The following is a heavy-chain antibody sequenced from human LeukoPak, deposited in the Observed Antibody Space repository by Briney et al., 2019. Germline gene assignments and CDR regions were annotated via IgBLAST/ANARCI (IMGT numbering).Heavy chain of an antibody. CDR2: IYYSGST. D-gene: IGHD5-24*01. J-gene: IGHJ1*01. CDR3: ARGFPASATRSGYFQH. Sequence: SETLSLTCTVSGGSISSYYWSWIRQPPGKGLEWIGYIYYSGSTNYNPSLKSRVTISVDTSKNQFSLKLSSVTAADTAVYYCARGFPASATRSGYFQHWGQGTLVTVSS. CDR1: GGSISSYY. V-gene: IGHV4-59*08.